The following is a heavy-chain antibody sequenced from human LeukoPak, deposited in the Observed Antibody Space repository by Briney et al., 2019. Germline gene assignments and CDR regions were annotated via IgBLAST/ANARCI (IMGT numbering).Heavy chain of an antibody. D-gene: IGHD2-21*01. CDR2: VNSDESST. Sequence: PGGSLRLSCPASRFTFSSRWMHWVRQAPGKGLVWVSHVNSDESSTNYADSVKGRFTISRDNTKNTLYLQMNSLRAEDTAVYYCASDDSYAFDIWGQGTMVTVSS. V-gene: IGHV3-74*01. CDR3: ASDDSYAFDI. J-gene: IGHJ3*02. CDR1: RFTFSSRW.